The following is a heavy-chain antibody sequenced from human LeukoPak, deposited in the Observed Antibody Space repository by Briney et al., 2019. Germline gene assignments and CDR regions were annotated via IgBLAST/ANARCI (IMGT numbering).Heavy chain of an antibody. CDR3: ARDTMKGTSAFDI. CDR2: ISSSSSYI. J-gene: IGHJ3*02. CDR1: GFTFSSLS. D-gene: IGHD3-22*01. V-gene: IGHV3-21*01. Sequence: PAGSLRLSCAASGFTFSSLSMNWVRQAPGKGLEWVSSISSSSSYIYYADSVKGRFTIYRDNAKNSLYLQMNRLRAEDTAVYYCARDTMKGTSAFDIWGQGTMVTVSS.